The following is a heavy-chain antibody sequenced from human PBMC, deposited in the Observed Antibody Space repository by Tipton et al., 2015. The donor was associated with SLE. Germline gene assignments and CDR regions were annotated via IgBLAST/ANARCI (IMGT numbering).Heavy chain of an antibody. D-gene: IGHD3-3*01. CDR2: INHSGTT. V-gene: IGHV4-34*01. J-gene: IGHJ3*02. CDR3: ARGGPKHYDFWGRQMGPHAFDI. Sequence: TLSLTCAVYGGSFSGYFWSWIRQLPDKGLEWIGEINHSGTTNCNPSLKSRVTISVDTSKNQFSLKLSSVTAADTAVYYCARGGPKHYDFWGRQMGPHAFDIWGQETKVTVSS. CDR1: GGSFSGYF.